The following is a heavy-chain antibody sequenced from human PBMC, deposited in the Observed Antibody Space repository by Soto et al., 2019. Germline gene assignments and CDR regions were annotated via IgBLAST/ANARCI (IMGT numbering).Heavy chain of an antibody. V-gene: IGHV1-2*02. CDR1: GYTFTVYY. CDR3: ARFTRVAARKWFDP. Sequence: GASVKVSGKASGYTFTVYYMHWVLQSPGQWLEWMGWINPNSGGTNYAQKFQGRVTMTRDTSISTAYMELSRLRSDDTAVYYCARFTRVAARKWFDPWGQGTLVTVSS. CDR2: INPNSGGT. D-gene: IGHD6-6*01. J-gene: IGHJ5*02.